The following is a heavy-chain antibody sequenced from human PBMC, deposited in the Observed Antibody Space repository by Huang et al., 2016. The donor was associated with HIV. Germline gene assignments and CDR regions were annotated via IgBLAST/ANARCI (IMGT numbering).Heavy chain of an antibody. CDR2: IHYSGGT. CDR1: GGSISSYY. Sequence: QVQLQESGPRLVKPSETLSLTCTVSGGSISSYYWSWSRQPPGKGLEWLGYIHYSGGTNYNPSRRSRVTISIDTSKNQFSLKLSSVTAADTAVYYCATGRGGSFFDYWGQGTLVTVSS. V-gene: IGHV4-59*01. CDR3: ATGRGGSFFDY. D-gene: IGHD1-26*01. J-gene: IGHJ4*02.